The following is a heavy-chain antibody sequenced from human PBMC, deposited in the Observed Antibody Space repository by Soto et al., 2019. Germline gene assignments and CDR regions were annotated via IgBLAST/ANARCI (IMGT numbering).Heavy chain of an antibody. CDR1: EFTFSSYW. J-gene: IGHJ5*02. D-gene: IGHD6-19*01. CDR2: INSDGSST. Sequence: QPGGSLRLSCATSEFTFSSYWMHWVRQAPGKGLVWVSRINSDGSSTSYADSVKGRFTISRDNAKNTLYLQMNSLRAEDTAVYYCARGLARVAVAGTLWFDPWGQGTLVTVSS. V-gene: IGHV3-74*01. CDR3: ARGLARVAVAGTLWFDP.